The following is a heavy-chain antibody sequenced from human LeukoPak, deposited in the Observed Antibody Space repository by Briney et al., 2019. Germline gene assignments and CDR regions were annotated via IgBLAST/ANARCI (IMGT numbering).Heavy chain of an antibody. CDR1: GYTFTSYA. D-gene: IGHD2-15*01. CDR3: ARDYLGVVVVAATPDAFDI. Sequence: AASVKVSCKASGYTFTSYAMNWVRQAPGQGLEWMGWINTNTGNPTYAQGFTGRFVFSLDTSVSTAYLQISSLKAEGTAVYYCARDYLGVVVVAATPDAFDIWGQGTMVTVSS. CDR2: INTNTGNP. J-gene: IGHJ3*02. V-gene: IGHV7-4-1*02.